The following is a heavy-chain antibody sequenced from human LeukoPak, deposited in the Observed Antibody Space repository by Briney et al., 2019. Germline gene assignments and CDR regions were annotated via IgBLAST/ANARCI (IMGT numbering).Heavy chain of an antibody. V-gene: IGHV3-74*01. CDR3: ARDALGGRTKFDS. CDR1: GFTFRSHW. Sequence: PGGSLRLSCVASGFTFRSHWMHWVRQVPGKGLMWVSRINGDGSRIHYGDSVKGRFTISRDNAKNTLYLQMTSLRGDDTAIYFCARDALGGRTKFDSWGHGSLVTVSS. CDR2: INGDGSRI. D-gene: IGHD3-16*01. J-gene: IGHJ4*01.